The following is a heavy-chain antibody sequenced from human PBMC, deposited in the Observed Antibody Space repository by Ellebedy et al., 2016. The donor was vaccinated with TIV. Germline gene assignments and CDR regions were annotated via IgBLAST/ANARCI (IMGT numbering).Heavy chain of an antibody. CDR3: ARLEPSYDAFDI. CDR2: INPNSGGT. V-gene: IGHV1-2*04. CDR1: GYTFTDYY. Sequence: ASVKVSXXASGYTFTDYYMHWVRQAPGQGLEWMGWINPNSGGTKYAQKFQGWVTMTRDTSINTAYMELSRLKSDDTAVYYCARLEPSYDAFDIWGQGTMVTVSS. J-gene: IGHJ3*02.